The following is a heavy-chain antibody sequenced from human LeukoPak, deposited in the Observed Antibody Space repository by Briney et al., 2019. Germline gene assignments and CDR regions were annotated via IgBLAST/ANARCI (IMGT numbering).Heavy chain of an antibody. Sequence: ASVKVSCKASGGTFSSYAISWVRQAPGQGLEWMGGIIPIFGTANYAQKFQGRVTITADKSTSTAYMELSSLRSEDTAVYYCAVPSPMIDYYYYYYMDVWGKGTTVTISS. CDR1: GGTFSSYA. CDR2: IIPIFGTA. V-gene: IGHV1-69*06. CDR3: AVPSPMIDYYYYYYMDV. D-gene: IGHD3-16*01. J-gene: IGHJ6*03.